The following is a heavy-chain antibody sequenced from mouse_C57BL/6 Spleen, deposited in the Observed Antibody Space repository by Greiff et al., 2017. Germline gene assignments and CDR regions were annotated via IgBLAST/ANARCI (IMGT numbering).Heavy chain of an antibody. CDR3: ARWAGTDYAMDY. CDR1: GYTFTSYW. V-gene: IGHV1-53*01. Sequence: QVHVKQPGTELVKPGASVKLSCKASGYTFTSYWMHWVKQRPGQGLEWIGNINPSNGGTNYNEKFKSKATLTVDKSSSTAYMQLSSLTSEDSAVYYCARWAGTDYAMDYWGQGTSVTVSS. CDR2: INPSNGGT. J-gene: IGHJ4*01. D-gene: IGHD4-1*01.